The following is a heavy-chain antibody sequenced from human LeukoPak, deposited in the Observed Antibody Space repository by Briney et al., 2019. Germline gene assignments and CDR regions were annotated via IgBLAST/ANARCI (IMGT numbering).Heavy chain of an antibody. CDR2: ISYDGSNK. D-gene: IGHD3-22*01. CDR3: ARGSMIVSGYVDY. CDR1: GFTFSSYA. J-gene: IGHJ4*02. V-gene: IGHV3-30-3*01. Sequence: GGSLRLSCAASGFTFSSYAMHWVRQAPGKGLEWVAVISYDGSNKYYADSVKGRLTISRDNSKNTLYLQMNSLRAEDTAVYYCARGSMIVSGYVDYWGQGTLVTVSS.